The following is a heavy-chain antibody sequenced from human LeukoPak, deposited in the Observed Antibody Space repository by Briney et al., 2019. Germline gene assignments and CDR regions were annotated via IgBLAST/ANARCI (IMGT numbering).Heavy chain of an antibody. Sequence: SVKVSCKASGGALSSYAITWVRQAPGQGLEWMGGTIPIFGTTNYAQKFQGRVTITADESTSTAYMELSSLRSEDTAVYYCAKYYDSRGYYWAFDIWGQGTMVTVSS. J-gene: IGHJ3*02. CDR1: GGALSSYA. V-gene: IGHV1-69*13. D-gene: IGHD3-22*01. CDR2: TIPIFGTT. CDR3: AKYYDSRGYYWAFDI.